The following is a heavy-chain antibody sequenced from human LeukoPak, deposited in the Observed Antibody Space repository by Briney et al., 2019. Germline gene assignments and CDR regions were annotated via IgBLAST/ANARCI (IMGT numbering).Heavy chain of an antibody. D-gene: IGHD6-13*01. CDR1: GFTSNDHS. J-gene: IGHJ4*02. CDR2: IMRDSSGI. Sequence: PGGSLTLSCTASGFTSNDHSMHWVRQAPGKGLEWVSSIMRDSSGIGYADSVKGRFTISRDNAKNSLYLQMNSLRPEDTALYYCGKDVSAGGLDSWGQGTLVTVTS. CDR3: GKDVSAGGLDS. V-gene: IGHV3-9*02.